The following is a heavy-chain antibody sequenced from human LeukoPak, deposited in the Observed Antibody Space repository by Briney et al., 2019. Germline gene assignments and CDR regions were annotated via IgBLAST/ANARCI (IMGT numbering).Heavy chain of an antibody. CDR3: TRGSRDPYYYYYYGMDV. CDR2: IRSKAYGGTT. CDR1: GFTFGDYA. Sequence: GGSLRLSCTASGFTFGDYAMSWVRQAPGKGLEWVGFIRSKAYGGTTEYAASVKGRFTNSRDDSKSIAYLQMNSLKTEDTAVYYCTRGSRDPYYYYYYGMDVWGQGTMVTVSS. D-gene: IGHD2-2*01. J-gene: IGHJ6*02. V-gene: IGHV3-49*04.